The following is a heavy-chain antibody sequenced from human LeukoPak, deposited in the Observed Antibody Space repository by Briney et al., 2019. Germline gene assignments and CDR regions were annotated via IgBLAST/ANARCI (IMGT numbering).Heavy chain of an antibody. CDR3: ARGRYCSGGSCLSNDY. J-gene: IGHJ4*02. V-gene: IGHV1-8*01. D-gene: IGHD2-15*01. CDR1: GYTFTSYD. CDR2: MNPNSGNT. Sequence: ASVKVSCKASGYTFTSYDINWVRQATGQGLEWMGWMNPNSGNTGYAQKFQGRVTMTRNTPISTAYMELSSLRSEDTAVYYCARGRYCSGGSCLSNDYWGQGTLVTVSS.